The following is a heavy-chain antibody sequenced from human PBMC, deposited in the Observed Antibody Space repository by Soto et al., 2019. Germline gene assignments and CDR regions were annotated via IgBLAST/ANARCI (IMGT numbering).Heavy chain of an antibody. D-gene: IGHD5-18*01. J-gene: IGHJ6*02. CDR1: GYTLTELS. CDR3: ATSTDRLRGYIDGYDYSSYGMDV. CDR2: FDPEDGET. Sequence: ASVKVSCKVSGYTLTELSMHWVRQAPGKGLEWMGGFDPEDGETIYAQKFQGRVTMTEDTSTDTAYMELSSLRSEDKAVYYCATSTDRLRGYIDGYDYSSYGMDVWGQGTTVTVSS. V-gene: IGHV1-24*01.